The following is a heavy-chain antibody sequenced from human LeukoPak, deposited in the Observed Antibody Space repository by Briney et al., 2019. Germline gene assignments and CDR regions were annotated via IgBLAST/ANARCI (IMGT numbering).Heavy chain of an antibody. D-gene: IGHD3-10*01. V-gene: IGHV3-48*03. CDR1: GFDFKTYE. CDR2: ISGRNII. J-gene: IGHJ3*02. Sequence: GGSLRLSCAASGFDFKTYEMNWVRQAPGKGLEWISYISGRNIINYADSVEGRFTISRDNTKNSLYLQMNSLRAEDTAVYYCASELWFGESNALDTWGQGTVVTVSS. CDR3: ASELWFGESNALDT.